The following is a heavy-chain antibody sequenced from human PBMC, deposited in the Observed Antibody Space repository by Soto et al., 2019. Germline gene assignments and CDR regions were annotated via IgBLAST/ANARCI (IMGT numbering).Heavy chain of an antibody. CDR3: SRADYEILTGSYAMDV. CDR2: VSTNGAT. V-gene: IGHV4-4*07. J-gene: IGHJ6*02. CDR1: DDFISSYY. Sequence: PSETLSLTWTVADDFISSYYWNWIRQPAGKGLEWIGRVSTNGATNYNPSLESRVPMSVDTSKNQFSLKLTSVTAADTAVYFCSRADYEILTGSYAMDVWGQGTTVTVSS. D-gene: IGHD3-9*01.